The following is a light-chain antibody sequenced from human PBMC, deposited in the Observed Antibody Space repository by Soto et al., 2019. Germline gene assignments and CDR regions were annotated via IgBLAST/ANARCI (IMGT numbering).Light chain of an antibody. CDR1: QNISNW. V-gene: IGKV1-5*03. J-gene: IGKJ1*01. Sequence: DIQMTQSPSTLSASIGDRVTITCRASQNISNWLAWYQQKPGKAPKLLIYKASSLEGGVPSRFSGSASGTEFTLTISSPQPDDFATYYCQHYDGLPWTFGQGTKVEIK. CDR2: KAS. CDR3: QHYDGLPWT.